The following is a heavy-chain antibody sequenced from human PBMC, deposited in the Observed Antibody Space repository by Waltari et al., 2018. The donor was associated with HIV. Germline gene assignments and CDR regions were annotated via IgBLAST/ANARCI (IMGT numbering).Heavy chain of an antibody. CDR2: INPYSGAA. Sequence: QVQLVQSGAEVKKPGASVRVSCKASGYTFTAYYIHWVRQAPGQGLEWMGLINPYSGAANSAQKFQGRVTLTRDTSINTAYMDLNRLRSDDTAVYYCARDLEYSTSSVWYFDLWGRGTLVTVSS. CDR1: GYTFTAYY. J-gene: IGHJ2*01. D-gene: IGHD6-6*01. V-gene: IGHV1-2*06. CDR3: ARDLEYSTSSVWYFDL.